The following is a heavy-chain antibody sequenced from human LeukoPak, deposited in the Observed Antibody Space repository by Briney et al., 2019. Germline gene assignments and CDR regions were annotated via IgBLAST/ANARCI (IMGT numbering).Heavy chain of an antibody. CDR1: GSTFGNYY. J-gene: IGHJ5*02. D-gene: IGHD6-19*01. CDR3: AREGESSGSLGVS. Sequence: AGGSLSLSCAASGSTFGNYYMSWVRQAPGKGLEWVANIKHDENWKFYADSVKGRFTFSRDTAETLVYLHMRSLRAEDTAMYYCAREGESSGSLGVSWGQGVLVTVSS. CDR2: IKHDENWK. V-gene: IGHV3-7*03.